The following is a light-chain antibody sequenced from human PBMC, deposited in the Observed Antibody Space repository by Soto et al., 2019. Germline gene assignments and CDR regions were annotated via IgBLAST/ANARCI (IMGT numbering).Light chain of an antibody. J-gene: IGKJ4*01. CDR1: QSVASF. Sequence: EIVLTQSPATLSLSPGERATLSCRASQSVASFLAWYQQKPGQAPRLLIYDASNRATGIPARFSGSGSGTDFTLTISSLHPEYFAIYYCQQRGNGLTFGGGTKVEIK. CDR3: QQRGNGLT. CDR2: DAS. V-gene: IGKV3-11*01.